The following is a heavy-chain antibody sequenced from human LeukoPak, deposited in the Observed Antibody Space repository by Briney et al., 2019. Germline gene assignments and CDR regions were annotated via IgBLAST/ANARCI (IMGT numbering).Heavy chain of an antibody. J-gene: IGHJ6*02. CDR1: GGSVNGYY. Sequence: SETLSLTCGVFGGSVNGYYWSWIRQPPGKGLEWIGEVNHSGSTNYDPSLKSRLTISVDTSKNHFSLKLSSVTAADTAVYYCARGPLYYGMDVWGQGTTVTVSS. V-gene: IGHV4-34*01. CDR2: VNHSGST. CDR3: ARGPLYYGMDV.